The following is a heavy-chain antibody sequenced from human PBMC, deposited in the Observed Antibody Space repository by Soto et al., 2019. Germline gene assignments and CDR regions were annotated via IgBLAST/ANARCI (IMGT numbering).Heavy chain of an antibody. CDR3: ARGDVGLAQRPLVY. Sequence: EVQLVESGGGLVQPGGSLRLSCAASGFTVSNNYMNWVRQAPGKGLQWVPVTYSGDSTYYADYVKGRFTISRDHSENTLYLQMNSLSVEGTAGYYFARGDVGLAQRPLVYWGQGTLVTVSS. CDR1: GFTVSNNY. CDR2: TYSGDST. J-gene: IGHJ4*02. V-gene: IGHV3-66*01. D-gene: IGHD3-16*01.